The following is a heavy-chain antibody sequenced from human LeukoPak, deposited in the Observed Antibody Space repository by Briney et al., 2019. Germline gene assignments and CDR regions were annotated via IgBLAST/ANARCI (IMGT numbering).Heavy chain of an antibody. CDR2: ISSSGSTI. V-gene: IGHV3-11*04. J-gene: IGHJ3*02. Sequence: GGSLRLSCAASGFTFSDYYMSWIRQAPGKGLEWVSYISSSGSTIYYADSVKGRFTISRDNAKNSLYLQMNSLRAEDTAVYYCAREYIVVVVAATPRGTGAFGIWGQGTMVTVSS. CDR3: AREYIVVVVAATPRGTGAFGI. CDR1: GFTFSDYY. D-gene: IGHD2-15*01.